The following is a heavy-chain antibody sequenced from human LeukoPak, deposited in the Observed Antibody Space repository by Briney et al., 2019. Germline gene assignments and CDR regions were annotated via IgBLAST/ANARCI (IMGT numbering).Heavy chain of an antibody. D-gene: IGHD1-1*01. J-gene: IGHJ3*02. CDR2: IYHSGST. CDR3: ARLPTGPDAFDI. V-gene: IGHV4-30-2*01. CDR1: GGSISSGGYY. Sequence: SQTLSLTCTVSGGSISSGGYYWSWIRQPPGKGLEWIGYIYHSGSTYYNPSLKSRVTISVDRSKNQFSLKLSSVTAADTAVYYCARLPTGPDAFDIWGQGTMVTVSS.